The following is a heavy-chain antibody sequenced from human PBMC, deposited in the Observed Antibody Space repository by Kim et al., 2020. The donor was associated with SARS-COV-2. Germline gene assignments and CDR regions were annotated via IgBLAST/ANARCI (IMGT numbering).Heavy chain of an antibody. CDR1: GFTFSSYG. Sequence: GGSLRLSCAASGFTFSSYGMHWVRQAPGKGLEWVAVIWYDGSNKYYADSVKGRFTISRDNSKNTLYLQMNSLRAEDTAVYYCAKELDSSGWFPYYYYGMDVWGQGTTVTVSS. J-gene: IGHJ6*02. D-gene: IGHD6-19*01. V-gene: IGHV3-33*06. CDR3: AKELDSSGWFPYYYYGMDV. CDR2: IWYDGSNK.